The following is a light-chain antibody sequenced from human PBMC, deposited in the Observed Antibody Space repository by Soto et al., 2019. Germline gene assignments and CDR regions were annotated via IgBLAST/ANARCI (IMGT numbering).Light chain of an antibody. CDR3: SSYISSSTPHV. V-gene: IGLV2-14*01. CDR2: DVS. J-gene: IGLJ1*01. Sequence: QSALTQPASVSGSPGQSITISCTGTSSDVGGYNYVSWYQQHPGKAPKLMIYDVSNRPSGVSNRFSGSKSGNTASLTISGLQAEDEADYYCSSYISSSTPHVFGTGTKVTVL. CDR1: SSDVGGYNY.